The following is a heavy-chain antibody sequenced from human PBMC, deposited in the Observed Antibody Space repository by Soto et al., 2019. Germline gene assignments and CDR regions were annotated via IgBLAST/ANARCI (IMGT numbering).Heavy chain of an antibody. D-gene: IGHD2-8*02. CDR3: TRLYFESTGGANY. Sequence: EVQLVESGGGLVQPGGSLRLSCAASEFTFTDHYMDWVRQAPGKGLEWVGRTRNKANSYTTEYAASVKGRFTISRDDSKNSLYLQMNSLKTEDTALYYCTRLYFESTGGANYWGQGTLVTVSS. J-gene: IGHJ4*02. CDR1: EFTFTDHY. V-gene: IGHV3-72*01. CDR2: TRNKANSYTT.